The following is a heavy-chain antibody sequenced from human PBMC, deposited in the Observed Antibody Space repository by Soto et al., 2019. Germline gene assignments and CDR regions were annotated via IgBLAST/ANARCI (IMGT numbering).Heavy chain of an antibody. Sequence: SVKVSCKASGGTFSSYAISWVRQAPGQGLEWMGGIIPIFGTANYAQKFQGRVTITADESTSTAYMELSSLRSEDTAVYYCARDEGKMATIYYYYYGMDVWGQGTTVTVSS. V-gene: IGHV1-69*13. CDR2: IIPIFGTA. CDR3: ARDEGKMATIYYYYYGMDV. J-gene: IGHJ6*02. CDR1: GGTFSSYA. D-gene: IGHD5-12*01.